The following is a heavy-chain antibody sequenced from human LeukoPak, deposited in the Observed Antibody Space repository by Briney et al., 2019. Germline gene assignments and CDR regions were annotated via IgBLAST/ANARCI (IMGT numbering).Heavy chain of an antibody. CDR1: GYTFSSYD. J-gene: IGHJ5*02. CDR3: ARGFFPALPSFSWGANWFDP. Sequence: ASVKVSCKASGYTFSSYDINWVRQATGQGLEWMGWMNPNSGNTGYAQKFQGRVTITRNTSISTAYMELSSLRSEDTAVYYCARGFFPALPSFSWGANWFDPWGQGTLVTVSS. V-gene: IGHV1-8*03. D-gene: IGHD3-16*01. CDR2: MNPNSGNT.